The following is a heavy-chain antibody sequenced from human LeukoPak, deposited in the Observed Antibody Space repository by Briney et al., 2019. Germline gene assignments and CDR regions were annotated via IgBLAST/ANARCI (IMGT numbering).Heavy chain of an antibody. D-gene: IGHD1-26*01. Sequence: GGSLRLSCAASGFTFSDYNLNWVRQPPGKGLQWVSSISTSSSYIYYADSAKGRFTISRDDAKNSLYLQMNSLRAEDTAVYYCARDRIPYSGSYEDYWGQGTLVSVYS. CDR1: GFTFSDYN. CDR2: ISTSSSYI. CDR3: ARDRIPYSGSYEDY. V-gene: IGHV3-21*06. J-gene: IGHJ4*02.